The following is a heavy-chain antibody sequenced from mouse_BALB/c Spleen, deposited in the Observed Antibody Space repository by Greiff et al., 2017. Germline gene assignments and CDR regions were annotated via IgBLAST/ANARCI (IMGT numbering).Heavy chain of an antibody. CDR1: GYTFTSYN. V-gene: IGHV1-12*01. Sequence: QVQLQQPGAELVKPGASVKMSCKASGYTFTSYNMHWVKQTPGQGLEWIGAIYPGNGDTSYNQKFKGKATLTADKSSSTAYMQLSSLTSEDSAVYYCAREEYSYWGQGTTLTVSS. CDR2: IYPGNGDT. D-gene: IGHD5-1*01. J-gene: IGHJ2*01. CDR3: AREEYSY.